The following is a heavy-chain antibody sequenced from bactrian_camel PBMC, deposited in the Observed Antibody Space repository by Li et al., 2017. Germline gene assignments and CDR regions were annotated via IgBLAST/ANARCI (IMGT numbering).Heavy chain of an antibody. CDR3: AFAPGFTLWRGFLDADVHKF. CDR2: IDNDGRT. J-gene: IGHJ4*01. D-gene: IGHD4*01. CDR1: GTSYC. V-gene: IGHV3S53*01. Sequence: HVQLVESGGGSVQTGGSLRLSCAASGTSYCMGWFRQAPGKECEGVQAIDNDGRTRYGKIDSVKGRFTISRDNAKPTMYLQMDNLQPEDTAIYYCAFAPGFTLWRGFLDADVHKFWGRGTQVTVS.